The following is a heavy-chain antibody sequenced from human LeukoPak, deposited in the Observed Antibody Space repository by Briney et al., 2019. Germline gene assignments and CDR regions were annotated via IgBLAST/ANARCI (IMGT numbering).Heavy chain of an antibody. V-gene: IGHV1-2*02. CDR3: ARDPYSNYFDY. CDR2: INPNNGGT. J-gene: IGHJ4*02. CDR1: GYTFTRYY. D-gene: IGHD5-18*01. Sequence: GASVRVSCTASGYTFTRYYMHWVRQAPGQGLEWMGWINPNNGGTNYAQKFQGRVTMTRDTAISTAYMELNRLRSDDTAVYYCARDPYSNYFDYWGQGTLVTVSS.